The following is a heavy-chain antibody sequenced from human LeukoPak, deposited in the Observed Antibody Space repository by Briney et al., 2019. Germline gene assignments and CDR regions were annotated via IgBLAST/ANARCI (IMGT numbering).Heavy chain of an antibody. CDR2: IRFDGSTK. Sequence: QPGGSGRLSCVASGITFRSSSMHWVRQAPGKGLEWLAFIRFDGSTKYYADSVKGRFTVSRDNSKSTLYLQMNSLRAEDTAVYYCAQPDFWGQGTLVTVSS. CDR3: AQPDF. J-gene: IGHJ4*02. CDR1: GITFRSSS. V-gene: IGHV3-30*02.